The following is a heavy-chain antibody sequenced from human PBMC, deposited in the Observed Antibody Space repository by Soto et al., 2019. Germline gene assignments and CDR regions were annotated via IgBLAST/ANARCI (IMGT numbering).Heavy chain of an antibody. V-gene: IGHV3-30*18. J-gene: IGHJ4*02. CDR3: AKDRWRWERQYHFDY. CDR2: ISYDGSNK. CDR1: GFTFSSYG. D-gene: IGHD1-26*01. Sequence: QVQLVESGGGVVQPGRSLRLSCAASGFTFSSYGMHWVRQAPGKGLEWVAVISYDGSNKYYADSVKGRFTISRDNSKNTMYLQMQSLRAEVTAVYYCAKDRWRWERQYHFDYWGQGTLVTVSS.